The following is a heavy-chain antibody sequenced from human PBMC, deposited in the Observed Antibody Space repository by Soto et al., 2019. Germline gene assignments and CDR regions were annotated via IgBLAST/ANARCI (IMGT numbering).Heavy chain of an antibody. J-gene: IGHJ4*02. CDR3: KGERGGRGGY. CDR1: GFTFSSYW. Sequence: EVQLVESGGGLVQPGGSLRLSCAASGFTFSSYWMHWVRQVPGKGLVWVSRIDEYGNTINYADSVRGRFTISRDNAKKTLKVKMNRRGAEDTVLYYGKGERGGRGGYWGQGTLVTVSS. V-gene: IGHV3-74*01. CDR2: IDEYGNTI. D-gene: IGHD3-16*01.